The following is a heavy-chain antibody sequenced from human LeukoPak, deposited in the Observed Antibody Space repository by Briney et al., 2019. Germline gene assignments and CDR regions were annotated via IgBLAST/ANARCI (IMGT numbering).Heavy chain of an antibody. Sequence: PGGSLRLSCAAAGFTFSHDAMHWVRQAPGKGLEWVAVIWSDGTNQYYAASVKGRFTISRDDSDKTVYLQMNSLRPEDTGVYYCEKDAERGFDYSNSLEYWGQGTPVTVST. J-gene: IGHJ4*02. CDR1: GFTFSHDA. V-gene: IGHV3-33*06. CDR2: IWSDGTNQ. D-gene: IGHD4-11*01. CDR3: EKDAERGFDYSNSLEY.